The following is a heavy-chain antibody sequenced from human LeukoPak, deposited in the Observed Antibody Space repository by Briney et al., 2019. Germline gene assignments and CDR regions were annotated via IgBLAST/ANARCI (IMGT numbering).Heavy chain of an antibody. Sequence: PSETLSLTCTVSGGSISSYYWSWIRQPPGKGLEWIGHIDYSGYTNYNPSLKSRVTISVDTSKNQFSLKLSSVTAADTAVYYCARHVFRGVVVPANWFDPWGQGTLVTVSS. CDR3: ARHVFRGVVVPANWFDP. CDR1: GGSISSYY. V-gene: IGHV4-59*08. CDR2: IDYSGYT. J-gene: IGHJ5*02. D-gene: IGHD2-2*01.